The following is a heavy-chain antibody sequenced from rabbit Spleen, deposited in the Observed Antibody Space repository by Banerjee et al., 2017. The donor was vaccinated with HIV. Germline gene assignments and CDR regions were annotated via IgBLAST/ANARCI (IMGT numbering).Heavy chain of an antibody. V-gene: IGHV1S40*01. Sequence: QSLEESGGDLVKPGASLTLTCTASGVSFSSSSYMCWVRQAPGKGLEWIACIDTGSSGFTYFATWAKGRFTCYKTSSTTVTLQMTRLTVADTATYFCARDTSSSFSSYGMDLWGPGTLVTVS. CDR2: IDTGSSGFT. J-gene: IGHJ6*01. CDR3: ARDTSSSFSSYGMDL. D-gene: IGHD1-1*01. CDR1: GVSFSSSSY.